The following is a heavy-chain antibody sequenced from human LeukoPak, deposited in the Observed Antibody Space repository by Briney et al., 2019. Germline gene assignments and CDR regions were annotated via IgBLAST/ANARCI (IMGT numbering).Heavy chain of an antibody. V-gene: IGHV3-21*01. Sequence: GGSLRLSCAASGFTFSSYAMSWVRQAPGKGLEWVSSISSSSSYIYYADSVKGRFTISRDNAKNSLYLQMNSLRAEDTAVYYCAREDSSGYYYVGYWGQGTLVTVSS. D-gene: IGHD3-22*01. J-gene: IGHJ4*02. CDR1: GFTFSSYA. CDR3: AREDSSGYYYVGY. CDR2: ISSSSSYI.